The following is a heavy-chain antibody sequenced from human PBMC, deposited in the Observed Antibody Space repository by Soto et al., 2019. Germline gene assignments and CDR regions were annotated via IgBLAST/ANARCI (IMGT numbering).Heavy chain of an antibody. J-gene: IGHJ4*02. D-gene: IGHD2-8*01. CDR1: GYTFSSFE. CDR3: ARWVSATDFDS. CDR2: MNPNNGDT. Sequence: QVRLVQSGAEVKKPGASVKVSCKASGYTFSSFEIHWVRQAAGQGLEWMGWMNPNNGDTGHAQKFQGRVTMTRNTSISPAFMELRSLRSEDTAMFYCARWVSATDFDSWGQGTLVTVSS. V-gene: IGHV1-8*01.